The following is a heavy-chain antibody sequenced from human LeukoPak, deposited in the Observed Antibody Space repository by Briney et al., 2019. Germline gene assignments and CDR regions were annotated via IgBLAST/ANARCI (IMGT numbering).Heavy chain of an antibody. CDR2: ILYDGSNK. V-gene: IGHV3-30*18. CDR1: GFTFSSYG. CDR3: AKGAYYYYYSMDV. J-gene: IGHJ6*02. Sequence: GGSLRLSCAASGFTFSSYGMHWVRQAPGKGLEWVAVILYDGSNKYYADSVKGRFTISRDNSKNTLYLQMNSLRAEDTAVYYCAKGAYYYYYSMDVWGQGTTVTVSS.